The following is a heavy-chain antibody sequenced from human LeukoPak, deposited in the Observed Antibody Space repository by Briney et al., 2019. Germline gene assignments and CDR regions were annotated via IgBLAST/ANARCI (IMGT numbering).Heavy chain of an antibody. Sequence: GASVKVSCKASGYTFTGYYMHWVRQAPGQGLEWMGWINPNSGGTNYAQKLQGRVTMTTDTSTSTAYKELRSLRSDDTAVYFCARHRLHRIYYDTTGYYHDACDIWGQGTMVTVSS. V-gene: IGHV1-2*02. J-gene: IGHJ3*02. CDR2: INPNSGGT. D-gene: IGHD3-22*01. CDR3: ARHRLHRIYYDTTGYYHDACDI. CDR1: GYTFTGYY.